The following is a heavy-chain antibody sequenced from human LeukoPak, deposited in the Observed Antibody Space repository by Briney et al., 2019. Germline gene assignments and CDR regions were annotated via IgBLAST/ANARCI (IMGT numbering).Heavy chain of an antibody. Sequence: PSETLSLTCTVSGGSISSYSWSWIRQPPGKGLEWIGYIYYSGSTNYNPSLKSRVTISVDMSKNQFSLKLSSVTAADTAVYYCATHPPKVCTGGSCTDYWGQGTLVTVSS. CDR3: ATHPPKVCTGGSCTDY. V-gene: IGHV4-59*01. CDR2: IYYSGST. J-gene: IGHJ4*02. CDR1: GGSISSYS. D-gene: IGHD2-15*01.